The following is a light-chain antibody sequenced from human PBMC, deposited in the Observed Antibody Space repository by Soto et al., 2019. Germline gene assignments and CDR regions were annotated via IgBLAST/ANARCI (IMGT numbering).Light chain of an antibody. V-gene: IGLV2-14*03. Sequence: QSALTQPASVSGSPGQSITISCTGTSSDIGAYNYVAWYQQHPGKAPKLILYDVTTRPSGVSNRFSGSKSGNTASLIISGLQAEDEADYYCSSYTGTSTVLFGGGTKLTVL. CDR1: SSDIGAYNY. CDR3: SSYTGTSTVL. CDR2: DVT. J-gene: IGLJ3*02.